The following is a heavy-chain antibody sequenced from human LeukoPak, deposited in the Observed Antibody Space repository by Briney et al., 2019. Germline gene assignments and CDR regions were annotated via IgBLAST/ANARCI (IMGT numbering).Heavy chain of an antibody. CDR2: VDPEDGET. D-gene: IGHD5-24*01. Sequence: ASVKVSCKASGYTFTDSYIHWVQQAPGKEPEWMGRVDPEDGETLYAEKFQGRVTISADTSTDTVYMELSSLRSEDTAVYYCARVRETPSVREDYFDYWGQRTLGTVSS. J-gene: IGHJ4*02. V-gene: IGHV1-69-2*01. CDR1: GYTFTDSY. CDR3: ARVRETPSVREDYFDY.